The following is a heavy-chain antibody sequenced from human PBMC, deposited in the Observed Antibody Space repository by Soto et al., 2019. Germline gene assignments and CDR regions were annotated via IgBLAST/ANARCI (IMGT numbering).Heavy chain of an antibody. CDR1: GGTFNNYA. CDR2: IIPMFGT. V-gene: IGHV1-69*01. J-gene: IGHJ6*02. D-gene: IGHD2-8*01. CDR3: ARPNSSGVTFHYYCGMVV. Sequence: QVQLVQSGAEVKRPGSSVKVSCEASGGTFNNYAITWVRQAPGQGLEWMGGIIPMFGTNYAQKFQDRVTITADESSGTAYKERGSLRSEQTPVYFCARPNSSGVTFHYYCGMVVWVQGTTVTVSS.